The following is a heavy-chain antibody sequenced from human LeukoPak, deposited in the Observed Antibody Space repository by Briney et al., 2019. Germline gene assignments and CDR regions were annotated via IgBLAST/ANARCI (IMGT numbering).Heavy chain of an antibody. Sequence: ASVKVSCKASGYTFTSYAMHWVRQAPGQRLEWMGWINAGNGNTKYSQKFQGRVTITRDTSASTAYMELSSLRPEDTAVYYCAIGENSGYDYPTYGMDVWGQGTTVTVSS. V-gene: IGHV1-3*01. CDR3: AIGENSGYDYPTYGMDV. CDR1: GYTFTSYA. D-gene: IGHD5-12*01. CDR2: INAGNGNT. J-gene: IGHJ6*02.